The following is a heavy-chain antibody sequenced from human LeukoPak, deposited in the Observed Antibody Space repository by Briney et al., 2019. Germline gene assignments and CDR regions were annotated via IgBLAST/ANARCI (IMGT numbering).Heavy chain of an antibody. CDR1: GFTFSSYG. CDR3: AKDGRYSGSHYDFDY. J-gene: IGHJ4*02. Sequence: GGSLRLSCAASGFTFSSYGMHWVRQAPGKGLEWVAFIRYDGSNKYYADSVKGRFTISRDNSKNTLYLQMNSLRAEDAAVYYCAKDGRYSGSHYDFDYWGQGTLVTVSS. D-gene: IGHD1-26*01. V-gene: IGHV3-30*02. CDR2: IRYDGSNK.